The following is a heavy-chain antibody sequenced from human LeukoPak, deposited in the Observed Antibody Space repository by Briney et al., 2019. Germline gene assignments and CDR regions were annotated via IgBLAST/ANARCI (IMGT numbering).Heavy chain of an antibody. J-gene: IGHJ4*02. V-gene: IGHV3-30*18. Sequence: GGSLRLSCAASGFTFSSYGMHWVRQAPGKGLEWVAVISYDGSNKYYADSVKGRFTISRDNSKNTLYLQMNSLRAEDTAVYYCAKGGYSGYDYWGQGTLVTVSS. CDR2: ISYDGSNK. D-gene: IGHD5-12*01. CDR3: AKGGYSGYDY. CDR1: GFTFSSYG.